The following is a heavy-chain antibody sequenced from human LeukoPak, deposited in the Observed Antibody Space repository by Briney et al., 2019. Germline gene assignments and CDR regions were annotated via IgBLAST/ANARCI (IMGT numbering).Heavy chain of an antibody. V-gene: IGHV4-31*03. CDR1: GGSISSGGYY. J-gene: IGHJ5*02. CDR2: IYYSGST. CDR3: ARGVSGYDAPMDNWFDP. Sequence: TSETLSLTCTVSGGSISSGGYYWSWIRQHPGKGLEWIGYIYYSGSTYYNPSLKSRVTISVDTSKNQFSLKLSSVTAADTAVYYCARGVSGYDAPMDNWFDPWGQGTLVTVSP. D-gene: IGHD5-12*01.